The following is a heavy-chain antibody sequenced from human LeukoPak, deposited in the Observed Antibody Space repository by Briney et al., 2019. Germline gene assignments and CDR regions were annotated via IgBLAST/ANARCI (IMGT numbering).Heavy chain of an antibody. V-gene: IGHV3-23*01. CDR1: GFTFSNYA. D-gene: IGHD3-9*01. CDR3: VIWGDYDVLTGYYVPDY. Sequence: GASLRLSCVASGFTFSNYAMSWVRQAPGKGLEWVSAITGSGTNRYYADSLKGRFTTPRDNSKNTVFLQMNSLRHEDTAIYYCVIWGDYDVLTGYYVPDYWGQGTLVTVAS. J-gene: IGHJ4*02. CDR2: ITGSGTNR.